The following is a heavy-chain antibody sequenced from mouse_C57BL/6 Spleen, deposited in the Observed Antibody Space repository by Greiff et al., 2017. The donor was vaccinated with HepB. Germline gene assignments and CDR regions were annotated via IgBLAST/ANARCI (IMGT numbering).Heavy chain of an antibody. J-gene: IGHJ2*01. CDR1: GYTFTDYE. CDR3: YDGYYVSFDY. D-gene: IGHD2-3*01. V-gene: IGHV1-15*01. CDR2: IDPETGGT. Sequence: QVQLQQSGAELVRPGASVTLSCKASGYTFTDYEMHWVKQTPVHGLEWIGAIDPETGGTAYNQKFKGKAILTADKSSSTAYMELRSLTSEDSAVYYCYDGYYVSFDYWGQGTTLTVSS.